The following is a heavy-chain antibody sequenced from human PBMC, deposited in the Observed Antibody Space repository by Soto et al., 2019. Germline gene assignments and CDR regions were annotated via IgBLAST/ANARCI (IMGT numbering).Heavy chain of an antibody. D-gene: IGHD3-10*01. Sequence: GGSLRLSCAASGFTFSSYEMNWVRQAPGKGLEWVSYISSSGSTIYYADSVKGRFTISRDNAKNSLYLQMNSLRAEDTAVYYCARETSSGSYYSWGQGTLVTVSS. V-gene: IGHV3-48*03. CDR3: ARETSSGSYYS. J-gene: IGHJ4*02. CDR2: ISSSGSTI. CDR1: GFTFSSYE.